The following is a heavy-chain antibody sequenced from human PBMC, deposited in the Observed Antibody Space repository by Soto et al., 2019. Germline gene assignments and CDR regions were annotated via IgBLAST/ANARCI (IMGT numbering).Heavy chain of an antibody. J-gene: IGHJ4*02. V-gene: IGHV4-4*02. CDR3: ARLVYDIRLTYMYFDF. CDR1: GVSISSGNW. CDR2: IFHDGTA. D-gene: IGHD2-8*01. Sequence: PSETLSLTCAVSGVSISSGNWWTWVRQTPQRGLEYIGEIFHDGTANYYPSFERRVAISVDTSKNQFSLKLTSVTAADTAIYFCARLVYDIRLTYMYFDFWGQGALVTVSS.